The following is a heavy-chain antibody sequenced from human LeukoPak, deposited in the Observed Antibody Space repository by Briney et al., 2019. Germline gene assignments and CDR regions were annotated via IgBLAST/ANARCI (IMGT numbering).Heavy chain of an antibody. J-gene: IGHJ5*02. V-gene: IGHV3-20*04. D-gene: IGHD1-20*01. Sequence: GGSLRRSCEGSGFTFGDYGMSWVRQAPGKGPEWVAGISWNSDSTGYPDSVKGRFTISRDNAKNSLYLQMNSLRVEDTALYYCARARRGITGTEWFDPWGQGTLVTVSS. CDR1: GFTFGDYG. CDR3: ARARRGITGTEWFDP. CDR2: ISWNSDST.